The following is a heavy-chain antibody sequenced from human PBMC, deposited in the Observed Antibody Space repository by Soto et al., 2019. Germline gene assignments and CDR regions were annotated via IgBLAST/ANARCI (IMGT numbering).Heavy chain of an antibody. CDR2: INHSGSA. Sequence: SETLSLTCAVYGESFSGHIWTWIRQTPGKGLQWIGQINHSGSASYNPSLKSRVTISVHTSNSQFSLELSSVTAADTAVYYCARHNGPLYVGYYYDMDVWGQGTTVTVSS. CDR1: GESFSGHI. V-gene: IGHV4-34*01. CDR3: ARHNGPLYVGYYYDMDV. J-gene: IGHJ6*02. D-gene: IGHD3-16*01.